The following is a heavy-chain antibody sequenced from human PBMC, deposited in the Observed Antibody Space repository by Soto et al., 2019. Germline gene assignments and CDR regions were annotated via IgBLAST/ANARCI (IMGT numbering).Heavy chain of an antibody. D-gene: IGHD6-13*01. CDR3: ARAGEQQLDLLNPPYYYYYGMDV. J-gene: IGHJ6*02. CDR2: ISSSSSYI. V-gene: IGHV3-21*01. CDR1: GFTFSSYS. Sequence: GGSLRLSCAASGFTFSSYSMNWVRQAPGKGLEWVSSISSSSSYIYYADSVKGRFTISRDNAKNSLYLQMNSLRAEDTAVYYCARAGEQQLDLLNPPYYYYYGMDVWGQGTTVTVSS.